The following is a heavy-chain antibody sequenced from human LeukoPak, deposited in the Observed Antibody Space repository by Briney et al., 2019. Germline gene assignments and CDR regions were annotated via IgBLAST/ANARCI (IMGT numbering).Heavy chain of an antibody. CDR2: ISSSSSYI. V-gene: IGHV3-21*01. J-gene: IGHJ4*02. CDR1: GFTFSSYS. Sequence: GGSLRLSCAASGFTFSSYSMNWVRQAPGKGLEWVSSISSSSSYIYYAVSVKGRFTISRDNAKNSLYLQMNSLRAEDTAVYYCARDYYYDSSGSPSHFDYWGQGTLVTVSS. CDR3: ARDYYYDSSGSPSHFDY. D-gene: IGHD3-22*01.